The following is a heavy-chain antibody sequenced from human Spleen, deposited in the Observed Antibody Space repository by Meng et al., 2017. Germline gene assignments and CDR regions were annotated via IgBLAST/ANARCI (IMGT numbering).Heavy chain of an antibody. CDR3: ATGAAAADH. CDR2: IERKSNGGTA. J-gene: IGHJ4*02. V-gene: IGHV3-15*04. CDR1: GFTFSSYG. D-gene: IGHD6-13*01. Sequence: LSLTCAASGFTFSSYGMSWVRQAPGKGLEWVGRIERKSNGGTAEYAAPVKGRFTISRDDSKNTLYLQMNSLITEDTAVYFCATGAAAADHWGQGSLVTVSS.